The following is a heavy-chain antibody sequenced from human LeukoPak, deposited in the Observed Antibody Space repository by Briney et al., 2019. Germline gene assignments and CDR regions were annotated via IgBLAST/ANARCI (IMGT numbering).Heavy chain of an antibody. V-gene: IGHV4-59*05. Sequence: SETLSLTCTVSGGSISSYYWSWIRQPPGKGLEWIGSIYYSGSTYYNPSLKSRVTISVDTSKNQFSLKLSSVTAADTAVYYCARSPYSSGYYLSAFDIWGQGTMVTVSS. D-gene: IGHD3-22*01. CDR3: ARSPYSSGYYLSAFDI. J-gene: IGHJ3*02. CDR1: GGSISSYY. CDR2: IYYSGST.